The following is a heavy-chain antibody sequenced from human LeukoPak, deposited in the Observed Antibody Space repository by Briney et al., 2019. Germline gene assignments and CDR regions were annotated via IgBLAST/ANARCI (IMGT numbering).Heavy chain of an antibody. CDR3: ARDGSTSGFYYFDY. CDR1: GFTFSSYA. Sequence: PGGSLRLSCAASGFTFSSYAMHWVRQAPGKGLEWVAVISYDRSITYYADSVKGRFTLSCDNSKNTLYLQMNSLRAEDTAVYYCARDGSTSGFYYFDYWGQGTLVTVSS. D-gene: IGHD3-10*01. CDR2: ISYDRSIT. V-gene: IGHV3-30-3*01. J-gene: IGHJ4*02.